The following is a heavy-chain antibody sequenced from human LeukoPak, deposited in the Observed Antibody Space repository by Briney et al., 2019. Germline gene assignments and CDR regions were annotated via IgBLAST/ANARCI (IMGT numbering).Heavy chain of an antibody. CDR1: GDSISSFY. D-gene: IGHD4-23*01. V-gene: IGHV4-59*01. CDR3: ARNHGGWFDS. J-gene: IGHJ5*01. Sequence: PSETLSLTCTVSGDSISSFYWSWIRQPPGKGLEWIGYIYYSGSTNYNPSLKSRVTISLDMSKNQFSLKLNSVTAADTAVYYCARNHGGWFDSWGQGTLVTVSS. CDR2: IYYSGST.